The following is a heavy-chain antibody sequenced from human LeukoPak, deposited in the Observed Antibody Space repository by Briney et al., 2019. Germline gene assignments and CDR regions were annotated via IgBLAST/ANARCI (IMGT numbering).Heavy chain of an antibody. J-gene: IGHJ4*02. D-gene: IGHD3-9*01. CDR1: GFTFSSYA. V-gene: IGHV3-23*01. Sequence: GGSLRLSCAASGFTFSSYAMSWVRQAPEKGLGWVSGIGGSGDSTYYPASVKGRFTISRDNSNNTLYLQMNSLRAEDTAVYYCAKAKYFDWLNAFDYWGQGTLVTVSS. CDR2: IGGSGDST. CDR3: AKAKYFDWLNAFDY.